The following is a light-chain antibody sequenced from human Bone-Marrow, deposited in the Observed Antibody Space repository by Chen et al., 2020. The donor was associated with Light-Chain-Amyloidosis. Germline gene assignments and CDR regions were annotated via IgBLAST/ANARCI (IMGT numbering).Light chain of an antibody. CDR2: RNT. CDR3: AAWNGSLSGYV. CDR1: ISNIGINY. J-gene: IGLJ1*01. Sequence: QSVPTQPPSASGTPGQRVTISCSGAISNIGINYVSLYQHFPGAAPNLLIHRNTLRPSGVSDRYDASKSGNSAFLAIRGQRSEDEDDNDCAAWNGSLSGYVFGAGTKVIVL. V-gene: IGLV1-47*01.